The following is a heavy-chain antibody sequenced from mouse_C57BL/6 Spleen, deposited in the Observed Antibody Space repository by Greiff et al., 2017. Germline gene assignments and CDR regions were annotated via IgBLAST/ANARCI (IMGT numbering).Heavy chain of an antibody. Sequence: EVQLVESGGGLVKPGGSLKLSCAASGFTFSDYGMHWVRQAPEKGLEWVAYISSGSSNIYYADTVKGRFTISRDNAKNTLFLQMTSLRSEYTAMXYCARLGYYGSSLDDWGQGTTLTVSS. J-gene: IGHJ2*01. V-gene: IGHV5-17*01. CDR1: GFTFSDYG. D-gene: IGHD1-1*01. CDR2: ISSGSSNI. CDR3: ARLGYYGSSLDD.